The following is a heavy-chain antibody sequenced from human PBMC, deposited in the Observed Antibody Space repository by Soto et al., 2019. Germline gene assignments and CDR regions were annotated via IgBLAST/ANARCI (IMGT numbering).Heavy chain of an antibody. V-gene: IGHV4-31*03. CDR3: ARDSGYDFVGRYFDY. J-gene: IGHJ4*02. CDR2: IYYSGST. CDR1: GGSISSGGYY. Sequence: SETLSLTCTVSGGSISSGGYYWSWIRQHPGKGLEWIGYIYYSGSTYYNPSLKSRVTISVDTSKNQFSLKLSSVTAADTAVYYCARDSGYDFVGRYFDYWGQGTLVTVSS. D-gene: IGHD5-12*01.